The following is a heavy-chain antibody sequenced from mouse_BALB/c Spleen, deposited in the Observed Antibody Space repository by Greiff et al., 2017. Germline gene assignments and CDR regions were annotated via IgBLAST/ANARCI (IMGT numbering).Heavy chain of an antibody. CDR2: ISSGGST. D-gene: IGHD1-2*01. Sequence: EVKVVESGGGLVKPGGSLKLSCAASGFTFSSYAMSWVRQTPEKRLEWVASISSGGSTYYPDSVKGRFTISRDNARNILYLQMSSLRSEDAAMYYCARGGDYYGTGFDYWGQGTTLTVSS. CDR3: ARGGDYYGTGFDY. CDR1: GFTFSSYA. J-gene: IGHJ2*01. V-gene: IGHV5-6-5*01.